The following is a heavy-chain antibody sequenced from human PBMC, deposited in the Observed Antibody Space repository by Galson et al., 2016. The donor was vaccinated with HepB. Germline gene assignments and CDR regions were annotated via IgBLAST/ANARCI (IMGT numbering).Heavy chain of an antibody. V-gene: IGHV3-7*05. CDR3: ALGQGFLADS. J-gene: IGHJ4*02. CDR1: GFTFSSYW. CDR2: IKQDGSAK. Sequence: SLRLSCAASGFTFSSYWMNWVRQAPGKGLEWVAIIKQDGSAKYYVDSLKGRFTISSDNAKNSLHLQMSSLRPEDTAVYYCALGQGFLADSWGQGTLVTVSS.